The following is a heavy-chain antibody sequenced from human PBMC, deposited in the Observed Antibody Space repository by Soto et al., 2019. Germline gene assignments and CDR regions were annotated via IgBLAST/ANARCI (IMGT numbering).Heavy chain of an antibody. CDR3: AKDRSMIVVVTTFDY. D-gene: IGHD3-22*01. CDR2: ISYDGSNK. J-gene: IGHJ4*02. V-gene: IGHV3-30*18. Sequence: GGSLRLSCAASGFTFSSYGMHWVRQAPGKGLEWVAFISYDGSNKYYADSVKGRFTISRDNSKNTLYLQMNSLRAEDTAVYYCAKDRSMIVVVTTFDYWGQGTLVTVSS. CDR1: GFTFSSYG.